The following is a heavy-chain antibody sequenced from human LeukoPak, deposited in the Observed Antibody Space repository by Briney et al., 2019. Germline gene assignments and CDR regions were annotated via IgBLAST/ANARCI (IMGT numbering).Heavy chain of an antibody. CDR3: ASRYSSGSYFDY. D-gene: IGHD6-19*01. V-gene: IGHV1-2*02. CDR1: GYTLTGYY. CDR2: INPNSGGT. J-gene: IGHJ4*02. Sequence: SVKVSCKASGYTLTGYYMYWVQQAPGQGLEWMGWINPNSGGTNYAQKFQGRVTMTRDTSINTAYMELSRLRSDDTAVYYCASRYSSGSYFDYWGQGTLVTVSS.